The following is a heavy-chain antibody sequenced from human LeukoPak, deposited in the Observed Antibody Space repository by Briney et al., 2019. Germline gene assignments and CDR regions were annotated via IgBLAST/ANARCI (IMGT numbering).Heavy chain of an antibody. V-gene: IGHV4-59*08. CDR3: ARGVLLFDY. Sequence: SETLSLTCTVSGGSISSYYWSWIRQPPGKGLEWIGYIYYSGSTNYNPSLKSRVTISVDTSKNQFSLKLSSVTAADTAVYYCARGVLLFDYWGQGTLVTVSS. J-gene: IGHJ4*02. CDR2: IYYSGST. D-gene: IGHD2/OR15-2a*01. CDR1: GGSISSYY.